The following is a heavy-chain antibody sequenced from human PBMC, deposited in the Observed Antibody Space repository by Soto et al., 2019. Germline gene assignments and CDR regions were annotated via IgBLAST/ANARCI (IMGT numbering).Heavy chain of an antibody. J-gene: IGHJ4*01. CDR3: ARGGPIGAATSAY. V-gene: IGHV1-3*01. Sequence: ASVKVSCKASGYTFTSYAMHWVRQAPGQRLEWMGWINAGNGNTKYSQKFQGRVTMTTDTSASTAYMELRSLRSDDTAVYYCARGGPIGAATSAYWGHATLV. D-gene: IGHD6-13*01. CDR1: GYTFTSYA. CDR2: INAGNGNT.